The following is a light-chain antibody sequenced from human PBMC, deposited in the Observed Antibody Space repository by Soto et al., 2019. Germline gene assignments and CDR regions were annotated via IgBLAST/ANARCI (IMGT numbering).Light chain of an antibody. CDR2: EVT. CDR3: CSYAGSYTVL. J-gene: IGLJ2*01. V-gene: IGLV2-23*02. CDR1: SSDVGSYNL. Sequence: QSALTQPASVSGSPGQSITISCTGTSSDVGSYNLVSWYQQYPGKAPKLMIYEVTKRPSGVSNRFSGSKSGNTASLTISGLQAEDEADYYCCSYAGSYTVLFGGGTKVTVL.